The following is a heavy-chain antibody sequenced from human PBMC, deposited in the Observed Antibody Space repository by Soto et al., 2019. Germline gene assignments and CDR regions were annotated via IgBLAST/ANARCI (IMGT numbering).Heavy chain of an antibody. Sequence: PVGSLRLSCAASGFTFSSYNMNWVRQAPGKGLEWVSYISSSSRTIYYADSVKGRFTISRDNAKNSLYLQMNSLRAEDTAVYYCAKVGSTTVTTGWFDPWGQGTLVTVPS. CDR3: AKVGSTTVTTGWFDP. CDR2: ISSSSRTI. J-gene: IGHJ5*02. CDR1: GFTFSSYN. D-gene: IGHD4-17*01. V-gene: IGHV3-48*01.